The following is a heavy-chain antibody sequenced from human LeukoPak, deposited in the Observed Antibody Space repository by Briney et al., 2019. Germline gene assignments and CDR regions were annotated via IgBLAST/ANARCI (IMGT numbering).Heavy chain of an antibody. Sequence: PPETLSLTCSVSGDSVSSSPYYWGWIRQPPGKGLEWIGNTFSTSTLYNASLRSRLTILVDTSQNQFSLKLTSATAADKAIYCCARYKFRNSFAPWGQGNLVVVS. CDR2: TFSTST. V-gene: IGHV4-61*01. CDR1: GDSVSSSPYY. J-gene: IGHJ5*02. CDR3: ARYKFRNSFAP. D-gene: IGHD1-14*01.